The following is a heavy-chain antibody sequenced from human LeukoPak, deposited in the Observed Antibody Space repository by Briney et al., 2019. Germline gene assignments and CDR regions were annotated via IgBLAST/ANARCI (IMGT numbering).Heavy chain of an antibody. CDR2: IFYSGST. CDR1: GGSISSRSYY. CDR3: ARRLGVTDNDDAFHI. J-gene: IGHJ3*02. D-gene: IGHD2-8*01. Sequence: ASETLSPTCIVSGGSISSRSYYWGWIRQPPGKGLEWIGSIFYSGSTYYNPSLKSRVTISVDTSKDQFSLKLSSVTAADTAVYYCARRLGVTDNDDAFHIWGLGTMVTVSS. V-gene: IGHV4-39*01.